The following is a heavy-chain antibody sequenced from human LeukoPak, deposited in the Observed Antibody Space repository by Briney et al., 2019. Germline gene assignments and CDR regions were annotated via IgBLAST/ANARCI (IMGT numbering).Heavy chain of an antibody. V-gene: IGHV1-2*02. Sequence: ASVKVSCKASGYTFTGYYMHWVRQAPGQGLEWMGWINPNSGGTNYAQKFQGRVTMTRDTSISTAYMELSRLRSDDTAVYYCARVYSSGWLTDAFDIWGQGTMVTVSS. CDR3: ARVYSSGWLTDAFDI. D-gene: IGHD6-19*01. CDR2: INPNSGGT. J-gene: IGHJ3*02. CDR1: GYTFTGYY.